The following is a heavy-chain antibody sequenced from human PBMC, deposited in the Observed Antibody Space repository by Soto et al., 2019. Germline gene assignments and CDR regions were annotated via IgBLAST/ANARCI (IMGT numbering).Heavy chain of an antibody. CDR3: ARILCSSTGCYTFDY. Sequence: WSLRLSCAASVFTFSSYWMSWVRQAPGKGLEWVANMRQDGGEKYYVDSVKGRFTISRDNAKNSLYLQMNTLRPEDTAVYYCARILCSSTGCYTFDYWGQGTLVTVSS. CDR1: VFTFSSYW. D-gene: IGHD2-2*02. CDR2: MRQDGGEK. J-gene: IGHJ4*02. V-gene: IGHV3-7*03.